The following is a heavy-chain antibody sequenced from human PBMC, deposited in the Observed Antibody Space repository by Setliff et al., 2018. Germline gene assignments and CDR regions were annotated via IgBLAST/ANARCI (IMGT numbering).Heavy chain of an antibody. CDR2: ISGSGVTT. V-gene: IGHV3-23*01. Sequence: GESLTISCAASGFTFSDYYMSWVRQAPGKGLEWVSAISGSGVTTYYRDSVKGRFTISRGNSKNTLYLQMNSLRAEDTAVYYCARVGTAMIIYYYCNMDVWGKGTTVTVSS. CDR1: GFTFSDYY. J-gene: IGHJ6*03. CDR3: ARVGTAMIIYYYCNMDV. D-gene: IGHD5-18*01.